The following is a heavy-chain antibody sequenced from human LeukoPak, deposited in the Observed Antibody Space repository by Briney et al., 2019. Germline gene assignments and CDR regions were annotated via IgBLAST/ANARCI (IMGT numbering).Heavy chain of an antibody. J-gene: IGHJ6*03. Sequence: PGGSLRLSCAASGFTFSSYGMHWVRQAPGKGLEWVAFIRYDGSNKYYADSVKGRFTISRDNSKNTLYLQMNSLRAEDTAVYYCAKDPSSTYYYYYYYMDVWGKGTTVTISS. CDR3: AKDPSSTYYYYYYYMDV. CDR2: IRYDGSNK. CDR1: GFTFSSYG. V-gene: IGHV3-30*02.